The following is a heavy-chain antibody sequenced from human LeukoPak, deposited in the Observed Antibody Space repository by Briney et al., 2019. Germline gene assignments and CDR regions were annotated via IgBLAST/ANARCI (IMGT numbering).Heavy chain of an antibody. D-gene: IGHD4-11*01. Sequence: GGSLRLSRAASGFTFSRYSMHWVRQAPGKGLEWVAVISYDGTNKYYGDSVKGRFTMSRDNSKNTLSLQMTSLRDEDTAVYYCVRDQKQYYYYYYGMDVWGQGTTVTVSS. J-gene: IGHJ6*02. CDR2: ISYDGTNK. CDR1: GFTFSRYS. CDR3: VRDQKQYYYYYYGMDV. V-gene: IGHV3-30-3*01.